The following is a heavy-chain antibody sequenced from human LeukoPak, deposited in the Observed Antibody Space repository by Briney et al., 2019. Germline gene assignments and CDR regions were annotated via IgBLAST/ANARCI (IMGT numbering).Heavy chain of an antibody. J-gene: IGHJ4*02. CDR1: GGSISSGSYY. V-gene: IGHV4-61*02. CDR3: ARVQRIAAAGTVDY. CDR2: ISTSGST. D-gene: IGHD6-13*01. Sequence: SETLSLTCTVSGGSISSGSYYWSWLRQPAGKGLERIGRISTSGSTNYNPSLKSRVTISVDTSKNQFSLKLSSVTAADTAVYYCARVQRIAAAGTVDYWGQGTLVTVSS.